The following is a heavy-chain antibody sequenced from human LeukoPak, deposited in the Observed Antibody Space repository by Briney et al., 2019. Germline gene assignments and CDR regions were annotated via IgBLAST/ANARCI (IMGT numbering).Heavy chain of an antibody. CDR3: ARHRLRWWFDP. CDR1: GGSFSGYY. V-gene: IGHV4-34*01. J-gene: IGHJ5*02. Sequence: SETLSLTCAVYGGSFSGYYWSWIRQPPGKGLEWIGEINHSGSTSYNPSLKSRVTISVDTSKNQFSLKLSSVTAADTAVYYCARHRLRWWFDPWGQGTLVTVSS. D-gene: IGHD5-12*01. CDR2: INHSGST.